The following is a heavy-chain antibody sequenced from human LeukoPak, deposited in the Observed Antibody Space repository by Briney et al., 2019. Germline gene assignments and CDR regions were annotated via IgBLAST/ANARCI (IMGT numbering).Heavy chain of an antibody. CDR1: GFTVSSHY. V-gene: IGHV3-53*01. J-gene: IGHJ4*02. CDR2: IYVDGTT. CDR3: ARGDTTGYTDY. Sequence: PGGSLRLSCAASGFTVSSHYMSWVRQAPGKGLEWVSLIYVDGTTFYADSVKGRFTISRDNSKSTVYLQMSSLSAADTAVYYCARGDTTGYTDYWGQGTLVTVSS. D-gene: IGHD3-9*01.